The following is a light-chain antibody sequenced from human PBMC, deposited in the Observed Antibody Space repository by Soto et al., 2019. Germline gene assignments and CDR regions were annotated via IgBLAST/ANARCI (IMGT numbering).Light chain of an antibody. V-gene: IGLV2-14*01. CDR1: SSDVGGYNY. Sequence: QSVLTQPASVSGSPGQSITISCTGTSSDVGGYNYVSWYQQHPGKVPKLMMYDVTNRPSGVSNRFSGSKSGNTASLTISGLQAEDEADYYCTSYTSSSTEVFGTGTKVTVL. J-gene: IGLJ1*01. CDR3: TSYTSSSTEV. CDR2: DVT.